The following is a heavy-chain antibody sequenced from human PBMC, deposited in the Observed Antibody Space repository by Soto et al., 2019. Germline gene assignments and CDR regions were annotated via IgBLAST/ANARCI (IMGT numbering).Heavy chain of an antibody. CDR3: AKGLRFLEGVPSDGMDV. Sequence: GSLRLSCAASGFTFSSYAMSWVRQAPGKGLEWVSAISGSGGSTYYADSVNGRFTISRDNSKNTLYLQMNSLRAEDTAVYYCAKGLRFLEGVPSDGMDVWGQGTTVTVSS. V-gene: IGHV3-23*01. CDR2: ISGSGGST. CDR1: GFTFSSYA. D-gene: IGHD3-3*01. J-gene: IGHJ6*02.